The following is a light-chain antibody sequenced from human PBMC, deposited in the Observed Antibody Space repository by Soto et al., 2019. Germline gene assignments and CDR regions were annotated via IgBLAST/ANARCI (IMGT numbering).Light chain of an antibody. CDR3: SSYTSSSTWV. CDR1: SSNIETNYD. J-gene: IGLJ3*02. Sequence: QSVLTQPPSVSGAPGQRVAISCTGSSSNIETNYDVHWYHHLPGTAPKLLIYGTNNRPSGVPDRFSGSRSGTSASLAITGLQAEDEADYYCSSYTSSSTWVFGGGTKLTVL. CDR2: GTN. V-gene: IGLV1-40*01.